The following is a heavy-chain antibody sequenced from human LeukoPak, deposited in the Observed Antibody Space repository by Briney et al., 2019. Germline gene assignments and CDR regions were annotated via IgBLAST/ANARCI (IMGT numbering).Heavy chain of an antibody. V-gene: IGHV4-59*02. CDR2: IYYSGST. CDR1: GDSVSSYY. J-gene: IGHJ4*02. D-gene: IGHD2-2*01. CDR3: ARDSGYCSSTSCYPFDY. Sequence: SETLSLTCTVSGDSVSSYYWSWIRQPPGKGLEWIGYIYYSGSTYYNPSLKSRVTISVDTSKNQFSLKLSSVTAADTAVYYCARDSGYCSSTSCYPFDYWGQGTLVTVSS.